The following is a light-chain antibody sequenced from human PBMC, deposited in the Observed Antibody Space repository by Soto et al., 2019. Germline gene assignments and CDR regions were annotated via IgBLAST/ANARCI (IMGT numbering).Light chain of an antibody. V-gene: IGKV3-15*01. CDR3: QQFNMWLLWT. Sequence: IVLKHSPGTLSLSKGERATLSCRASQSVSSSYLVWYQQKPGQAPRLLIYDASTRATGIPARFSGSGSGTEFTLTISSLQSEDFAAYYCQQFNMWLLWTFCQGTKVDIK. CDR2: DAS. J-gene: IGKJ1*01. CDR1: QSVSSSY.